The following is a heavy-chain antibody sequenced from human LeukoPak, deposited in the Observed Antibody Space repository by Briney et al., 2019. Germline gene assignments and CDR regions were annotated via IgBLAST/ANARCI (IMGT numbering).Heavy chain of an antibody. D-gene: IGHD2-21*02. J-gene: IGHJ4*02. CDR2: IFCGDSDT. CDR3: ARHVVVAGHGYFDY. V-gene: IGHV5-51*01. CDR1: GYSFTSYW. Sequence: KVSCKASGYSFTSYWIGWVRQMPGKGLEWMGIIFCGDSDTRYSPSLQGQVTISADKSIGTAYLQWSSLRASDTAMYYCARHVVVAGHGYFDYWGQGTLVTVSS.